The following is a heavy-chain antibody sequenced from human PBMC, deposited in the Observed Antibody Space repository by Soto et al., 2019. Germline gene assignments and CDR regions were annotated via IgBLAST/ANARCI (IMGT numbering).Heavy chain of an antibody. CDR2: IERSDSYI. D-gene: IGHD1-1*01. CDR3: ARLRSLPSTIKRDTDFYX. Sequence: PGESLKLSCTASGDNFNNNWIGWVRQTPGKGLEWMGRIERSDSYIDYSPSFKGHVTISSDKFIKTVYLQWSSLKASDTAMYYFARLRSLPSTIKRDTDFYXWGQGALVTVSX. J-gene: IGHJ4*02. V-gene: IGHV5-10-1*01. CDR1: GDNFNNNW.